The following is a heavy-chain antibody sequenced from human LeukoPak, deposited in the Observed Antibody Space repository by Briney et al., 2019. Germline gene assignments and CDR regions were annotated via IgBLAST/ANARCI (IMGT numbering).Heavy chain of an antibody. CDR2: IYYSGTT. CDR1: GDSISSYY. V-gene: IGHV4-59*08. D-gene: IGHD5-12*01. J-gene: IGHJ3*02. Sequence: KPSETLFLTCSVSGDSISSYYWSWIRQPPGKGLEWIGYIYYSGTTNYNPSLKSRVAISVDTSKKQFSLQLSSVTAADTAVYFCARMRGYSGYDFGAFNIWGQGTMVTVSS. CDR3: ARMRGYSGYDFGAFNI.